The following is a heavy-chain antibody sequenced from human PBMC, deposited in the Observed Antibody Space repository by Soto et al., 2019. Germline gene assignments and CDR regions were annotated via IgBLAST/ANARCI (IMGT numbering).Heavy chain of an antibody. V-gene: IGHV1-69*02. J-gene: IGHJ6*02. CDR1: GGTFSSYT. CDR2: IIPILGIA. Sequence: QVQLVQSGAEVKKPGSSVKVSCKASGGTFSSYTISWVRQAPGQGLEWMGRIIPILGIANYAQKFQGRVTITADKSTSTAYMELSSLRSEDTAVYYCAILVAPEALDVWGQGTPVTVSS. D-gene: IGHD5-12*01. CDR3: AILVAPEALDV.